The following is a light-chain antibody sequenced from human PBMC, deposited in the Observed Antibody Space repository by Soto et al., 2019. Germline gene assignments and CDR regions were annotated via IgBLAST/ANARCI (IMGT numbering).Light chain of an antibody. J-gene: IGKJ1*01. CDR2: AAS. V-gene: IGKV1-8*01. CDR3: QQYYSFWT. Sequence: AIRMTQSPSSLSASTGDRVTITCRASQGISSYLAWYQQKPGKAPKLLIYAASTLQSGVSSRFSGSGSGTDFSLTISCLQSEDFATYYCQQYYSFWTFGQGTKVDI. CDR1: QGISSY.